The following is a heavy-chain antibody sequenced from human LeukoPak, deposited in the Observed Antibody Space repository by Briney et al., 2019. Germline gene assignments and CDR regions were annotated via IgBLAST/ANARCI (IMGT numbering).Heavy chain of an antibody. CDR2: ISPSGDKT. J-gene: IGHJ4*02. Sequence: GGSLRFSCAASGFTFGGYAMSWVRQTPGRGLEWVSGISPSGDKTDYADSVKGRFTISRDNSKNTMYLRMNSLRAEDTAIYYCARGRLVRELFISHGYWGQGNLVTVSS. V-gene: IGHV3-23*01. D-gene: IGHD3-10*01. CDR3: ARGRLVRELFISHGY. CDR1: GFTFGGYA.